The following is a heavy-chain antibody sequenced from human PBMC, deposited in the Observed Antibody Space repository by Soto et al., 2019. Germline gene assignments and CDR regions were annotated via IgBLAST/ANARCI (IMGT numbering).Heavy chain of an antibody. V-gene: IGHV4-30-2*06. J-gene: IGHJ4*02. CDR2: ISHLENT. CDR3: ARGGGYDSFDY. Sequence: SETLSLTCTVSGASISYGGFSWSWIRQSQGRGLEWIGYISHLENTYFHPSFKSRLNMSIDRTRNQFSLKLSSVIAVDMAVYYCARGGGYDSFDYWGQGVLVTVSS. D-gene: IGHD5-12*01. CDR1: GASISYGGFS.